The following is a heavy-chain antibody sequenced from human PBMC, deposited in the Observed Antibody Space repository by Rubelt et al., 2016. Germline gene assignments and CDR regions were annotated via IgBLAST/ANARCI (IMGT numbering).Heavy chain of an antibody. CDR3: ARGGGVVVVPAATYFDY. J-gene: IGHJ4*02. D-gene: IGHD2-2*01. V-gene: IGHV3-53*01. CDR2: IYSGGST. Sequence: WVRQAPGKGLEWVSVIYSGGSTHYADSVKGRFTISRDNSKNTLYLQMNSLRAEDTAVYYCARGGGVVVVPAATYFDYWGQGTLVTVSS.